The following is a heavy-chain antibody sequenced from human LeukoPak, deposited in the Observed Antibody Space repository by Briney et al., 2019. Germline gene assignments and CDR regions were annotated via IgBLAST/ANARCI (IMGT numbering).Heavy chain of an antibody. CDR1: GGSISSYY. D-gene: IGHD1-26*01. CDR3: ARVSGSYGDYYYYYYYMDV. Sequence: SETLSLTCTVSGGSISSYYWSWIRQPPGKGLEWLGYIYYRGSTNYNPSLKSRVTISVDTSKNQFSLKLSSVTAADTAVYYCARVSGSYGDYYYYYYYMDVWGKGTTVTVSS. J-gene: IGHJ6*03. CDR2: IYYRGST. V-gene: IGHV4-59*01.